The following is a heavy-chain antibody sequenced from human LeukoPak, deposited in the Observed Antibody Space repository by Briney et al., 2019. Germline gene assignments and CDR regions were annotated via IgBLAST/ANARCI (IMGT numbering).Heavy chain of an antibody. Sequence: GGSLRLSCAASGFTFSAYGMNWVRQAPGKALEWVAVIWHDGTNKFYADSVKGRFTISRDNSKNTLYLQMNSLRAEDTAVYYCAKEVPFDYWGQGTLVTVSS. J-gene: IGHJ4*02. V-gene: IGHV3-33*06. CDR3: AKEVPFDY. CDR1: GFTFSAYG. CDR2: IWHDGTNK.